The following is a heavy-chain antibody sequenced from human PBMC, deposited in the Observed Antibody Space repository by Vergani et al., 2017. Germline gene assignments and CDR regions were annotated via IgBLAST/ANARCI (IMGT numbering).Heavy chain of an antibody. V-gene: IGHV3-30-3*01. CDR2: ISYDGSNK. J-gene: IGHJ4*02. CDR1: GFTFSSYA. D-gene: IGHD6-13*01. Sequence: QVQLVESGGGVVQPGRSLRLSCAASGFTFSSYAMPWVRQAPGKGLEWVAVISYDGSNKYYADSVTGRFTISRDNSKNTLYLQMNSLRAEDTAVYYCARDRAGYSSSWYLFVYWGQGTLVTVSS. CDR3: ARDRAGYSSSWYLFVY.